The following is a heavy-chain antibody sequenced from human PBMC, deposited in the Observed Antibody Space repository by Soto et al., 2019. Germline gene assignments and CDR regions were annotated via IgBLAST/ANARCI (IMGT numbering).Heavy chain of an antibody. Sequence: EVQLLESGGGLVQPGGSLRLSCAASGFTFSSYAMWWVRQAPGKGLECVSAISGGGETTYYADSVKGRFTISRENSKNTRYLQMNSLRAEDTAVYYCAFNSGSGSYYFDYWGQGTLVTVSS. CDR1: GFTFSSYA. J-gene: IGHJ4*02. V-gene: IGHV3-23*01. CDR2: ISGGGETT. D-gene: IGHD3-10*01. CDR3: AFNSGSGSYYFDY.